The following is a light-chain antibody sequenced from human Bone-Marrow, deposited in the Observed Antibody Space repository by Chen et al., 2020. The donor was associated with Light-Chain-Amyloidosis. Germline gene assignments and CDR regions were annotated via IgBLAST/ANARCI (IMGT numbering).Light chain of an antibody. J-gene: IGKJ4*01. CDR2: DAS. Sequence: EIVLTQSPATLSLSPGERATLSCRASQSVSSYLAWYQQKPGQAPRLLIYDASNRATGIPARCSGSGSGTDFTLTISSLEPEDFAVYYCQQRSNWPLTFGGGIKVEIK. CDR1: QSVSSY. V-gene: IGKV3-11*01. CDR3: QQRSNWPLT.